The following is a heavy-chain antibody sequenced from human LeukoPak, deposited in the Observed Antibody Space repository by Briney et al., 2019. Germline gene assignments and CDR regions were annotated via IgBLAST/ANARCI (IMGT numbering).Heavy chain of an antibody. J-gene: IGHJ4*02. Sequence: GGSLRLSCAASGFTFSSYGMSWVRQAPGKGLEWVSGISGSGGSTYYADSVKGRFIISRDNSKNTLYLQMNSLRAEDTAVYYCAKGRGSFDYWGQGTLVTVSS. D-gene: IGHD3-10*01. CDR3: AKGRGSFDY. V-gene: IGHV3-23*01. CDR2: ISGSGGST. CDR1: GFTFSSYG.